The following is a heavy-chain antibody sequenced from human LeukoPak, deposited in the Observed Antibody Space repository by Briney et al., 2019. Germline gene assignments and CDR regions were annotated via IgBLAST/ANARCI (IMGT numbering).Heavy chain of an antibody. CDR3: ARDYSGHSRPFDY. CDR1: GGSISISNYY. V-gene: IGHV4-39*01. CDR2: IYYSGST. Sequence: PSETLSLTCTVSGGSISISNYYWGWIRQPPGKGLEWIGNIYYSGSTYYNPSLKSRVTISVDTSKNQFSLKLSSVTAADTAVYFCARDYSGHSRPFDYWGQGTLVTVSS. J-gene: IGHJ4*02. D-gene: IGHD4-23*01.